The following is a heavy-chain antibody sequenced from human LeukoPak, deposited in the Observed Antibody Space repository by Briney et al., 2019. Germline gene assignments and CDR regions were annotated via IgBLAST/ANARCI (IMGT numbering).Heavy chain of an antibody. Sequence: WASVKVSCKASGGTFSSYAISWVRQVPGQGLEWMGGIIPIFGTANYAQKFQGRVTITADESTSTAYMELSSLRSEDTAVYYCARVGNTAVPITKYYFDYWGQGTLVTVSS. J-gene: IGHJ4*02. CDR3: ARVGNTAVPITKYYFDY. V-gene: IGHV1-69*13. CDR1: GGTFSSYA. D-gene: IGHD5-18*01. CDR2: IIPIFGTA.